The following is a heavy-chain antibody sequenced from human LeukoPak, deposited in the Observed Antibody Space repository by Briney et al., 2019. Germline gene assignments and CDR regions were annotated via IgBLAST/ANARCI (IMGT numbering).Heavy chain of an antibody. D-gene: IGHD2-15*01. CDR3: ARVVAVVVTGIFDV. V-gene: IGHV3-11*04. J-gene: IGHJ3*01. CDR2: ISKEDNTI. Sequence: GGSLRLSCTASGFIFENYYMSWIRQAPGKGPQWVSYISKEDNTIYYADSVKGRFTVPRDNDKNSMYLQMNRLKDEDTAMYYCARVVAVVVTGIFDVWGQGTMVAVSS. CDR1: GFIFENYY.